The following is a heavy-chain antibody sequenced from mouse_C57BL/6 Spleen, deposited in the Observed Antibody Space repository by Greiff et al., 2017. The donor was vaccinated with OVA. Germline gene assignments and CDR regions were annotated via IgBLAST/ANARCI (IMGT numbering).Heavy chain of an antibody. D-gene: IGHD1-1*01. CDR3: ARNYYGSSCWYFDV. V-gene: IGHV5-17*01. CDR1: GFTFSDYG. CDR2: ISRGSSTT. J-gene: IGHJ1*03. Sequence: EVQVVESGGGLVKPGGSLKLSCAASGFTFSDYGMHWVRQAPEKGLEWVAYISRGSSTTYYADTVKGRFTISRDNAKNTLFLQMTSLRSEDTAMYYCARNYYGSSCWYFDVWGTGTTVTVSS.